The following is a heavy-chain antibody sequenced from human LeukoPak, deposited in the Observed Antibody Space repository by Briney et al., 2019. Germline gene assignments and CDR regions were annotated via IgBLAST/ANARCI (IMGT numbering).Heavy chain of an antibody. CDR1: GFTFSCYA. Sequence: GVTLRLSCAASGFTFSCYAMSWVPQAPGKGLEGGSAISGSGDNTYYADSVKGRFTISRDNSKNTLYLQMNNLRAEDTAVYYCATSPTFDPWGQGTLVTVSS. CDR3: ATSPTFDP. CDR2: ISGSGDNT. J-gene: IGHJ5*02. V-gene: IGHV3-23*01.